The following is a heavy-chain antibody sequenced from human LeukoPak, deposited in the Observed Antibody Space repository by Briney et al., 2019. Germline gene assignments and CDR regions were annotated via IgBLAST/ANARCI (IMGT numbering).Heavy chain of an antibody. J-gene: IGHJ4*02. CDR1: GYTFSGYY. Sequence: ASVKVSCKASGYTFSGYYIFWVRQAPGQGLKWMGIISPSGGSTSYAQKFQGRVTMTRDTSTSTVYMELSSLRSEDTAVYYCAVIRWTAPDYWGQGTLVTVSS. D-gene: IGHD3-10*01. V-gene: IGHV1-46*01. CDR2: ISPSGGST. CDR3: AVIRWTAPDY.